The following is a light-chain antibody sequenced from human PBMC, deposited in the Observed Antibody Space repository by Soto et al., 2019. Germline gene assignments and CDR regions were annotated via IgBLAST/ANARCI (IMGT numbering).Light chain of an antibody. CDR1: QSISSW. V-gene: IGKV1-5*03. CDR2: KAS. Sequence: DIQMPQSPSTLSASVGDRVTITCLASQSISSWLAWYQQKPGKAPKLLIYKASSLESGVTSSFSGGGSGTEFTLTITSLQPDDFATYYGQQYHSYPLTFGGGTKVECK. J-gene: IGKJ4*01. CDR3: QQYHSYPLT.